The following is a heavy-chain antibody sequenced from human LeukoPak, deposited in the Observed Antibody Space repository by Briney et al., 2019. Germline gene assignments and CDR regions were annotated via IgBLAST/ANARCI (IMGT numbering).Heavy chain of an antibody. CDR1: GFTFSSYG. Sequence: TGGSLRLSCAASGFTFSSYGMHWVRQAPGKGLEWVAVISYVGSNKYYADSVKGRFTISRDNSKNTLYLQMNSLRAEDTAVYYCAVAYSSSGYYPVDYWGQGTLVTVSS. CDR3: AVAYSSSGYYPVDY. J-gene: IGHJ4*02. CDR2: ISYVGSNK. V-gene: IGHV3-30*03. D-gene: IGHD3-22*01.